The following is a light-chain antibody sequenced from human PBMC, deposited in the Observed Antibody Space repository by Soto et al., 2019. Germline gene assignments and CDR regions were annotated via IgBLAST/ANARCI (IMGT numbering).Light chain of an antibody. V-gene: IGLV2-8*01. CDR3: CSYAGSSNV. Sequence: QSALTQPPSASGSPGQSVAISCTGTSSDVGGYNYVSWYQQHPGKAPKLMIYDVNKRPSGVPDRFSGSKSGTTASLTVSGLQAEDEADYYCCSYAGSSNVFGTGTKLTVL. CDR1: SSDVGGYNY. CDR2: DVN. J-gene: IGLJ1*01.